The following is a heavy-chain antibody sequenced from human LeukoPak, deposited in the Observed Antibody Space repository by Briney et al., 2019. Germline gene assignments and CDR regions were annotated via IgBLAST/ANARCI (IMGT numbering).Heavy chain of an antibody. V-gene: IGHV1-2*02. J-gene: IGHJ4*02. CDR3: ARDGERGITSIVTFDH. D-gene: IGHD3-22*01. Sequence: ASVKVSCKASGYTFTGYYIHWVRQAPGQGLEWMGWINPNSGGTNYAQKFQGRVTMTTDTSISTAYIDLSRLRSDDTAVYYCARDGERGITSIVTFDHWAQGTLVTVSS. CDR2: INPNSGGT. CDR1: GYTFTGYY.